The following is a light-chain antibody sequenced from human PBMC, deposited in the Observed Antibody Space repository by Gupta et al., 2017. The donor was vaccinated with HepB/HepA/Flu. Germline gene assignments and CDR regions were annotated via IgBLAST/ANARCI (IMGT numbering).Light chain of an antibody. Sequence: SSVLTQPPSVSVAPGKTARITCGGHNIGSKSVHWYLQKPGQAPVLLFYYDSDRHSGIPARFSGSNSGTTATLTISRVEAGDEADYYCQLGDSSSDNYVFGTGTKVTVL. CDR2: YDS. CDR1: NIGSKS. V-gene: IGLV3-21*03. CDR3: QLGDSSSDNYV. J-gene: IGLJ1*01.